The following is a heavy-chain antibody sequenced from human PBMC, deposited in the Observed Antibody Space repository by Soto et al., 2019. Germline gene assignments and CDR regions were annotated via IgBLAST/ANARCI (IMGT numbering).Heavy chain of an antibody. D-gene: IGHD1-1*01. Sequence: QVQLVQSWAEVKKPGSSVKVSCKSSGGTFSSHSINWVRQAPGQGLEWMGGIVPIFGPANFAKKFQGRVTITEAESTPTAYMELSSLTSEDTAVSYCATGSFTSTGGRIVYHYHAMDVWGQGNTVTVSS. J-gene: IGHJ6*02. CDR3: ATGSFTSTGGRIVYHYHAMDV. CDR1: GGTFSSHS. V-gene: IGHV1-69*01. CDR2: IVPIFGPA.